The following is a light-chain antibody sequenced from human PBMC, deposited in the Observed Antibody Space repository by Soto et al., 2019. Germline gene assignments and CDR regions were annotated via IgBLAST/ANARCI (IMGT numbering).Light chain of an antibody. CDR1: QSVDSNH. CDR3: LQYGGSPT. CDR2: TTS. V-gene: IGKV3-20*01. J-gene: IGKJ1*01. Sequence: EIVLTQSPGTLSLSPGEGATLSCRASQSVDSNHVAWYQQKPDQTPRLLIYTTSYRAAGIPDMCAGSGSGADFSLTSSQLAPEDFVVYYCLQYGGSPTFGQGTKVEFK.